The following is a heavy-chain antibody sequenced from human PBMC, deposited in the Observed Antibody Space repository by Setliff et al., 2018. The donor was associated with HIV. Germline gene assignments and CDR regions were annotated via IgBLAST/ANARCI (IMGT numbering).Heavy chain of an antibody. CDR1: GFTFSKFS. Sequence: GGSLRLSCAASGFTFSKFSMSWVRQAPGKGLEWISSISSTGRYIDYADSLRGRFTISRDNARRNSLYLHLIDLGAEDTALYYCVRDLARVIAHWGQGTLVTVSS. V-gene: IGHV3-21*01. D-gene: IGHD2-21*01. J-gene: IGHJ4*02. CDR3: VRDLARVIAH. CDR2: ISSTGRYI.